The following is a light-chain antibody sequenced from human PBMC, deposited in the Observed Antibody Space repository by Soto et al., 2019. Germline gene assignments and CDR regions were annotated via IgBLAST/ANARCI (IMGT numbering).Light chain of an antibody. CDR1: QGIRNA. J-gene: IGKJ2*01. CDR3: LQDYNYPYT. CDR2: AAS. V-gene: IGKV1-6*01. Sequence: AIQMTQSPSSLSASVGDRVTITCRASQGIRNALGWYQQKPGKAPKLLIYAASSLQSGVPSRFSGSGSGTDFTLTISSLQPEDFATYYCLQDYNYPYTFGQGTKLEI.